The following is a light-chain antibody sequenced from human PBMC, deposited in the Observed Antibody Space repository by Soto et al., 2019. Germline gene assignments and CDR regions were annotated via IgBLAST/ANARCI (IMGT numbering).Light chain of an antibody. J-gene: IGKJ5*01. Sequence: EIVLTQSPATLSLSPGERATLSCGASQSVSANSLAWYQQKPGLAPRLLIYDTSIRAAGVPARFSGSGSGTDFTLTISSLQSDDSAVYYCQQYYTWRSITFGQGTRLETK. V-gene: IGKV3D-20*01. CDR3: QQYYTWRSIT. CDR1: QSVSANS. CDR2: DTS.